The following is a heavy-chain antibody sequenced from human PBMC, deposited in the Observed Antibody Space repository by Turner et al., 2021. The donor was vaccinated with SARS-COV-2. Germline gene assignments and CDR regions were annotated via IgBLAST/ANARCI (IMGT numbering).Heavy chain of an antibody. D-gene: IGHD5-18*01. CDR2: ISSSSSTI. CDR3: ARERGYSYGPYYYGMDV. V-gene: IGHV3-48*01. Sequence: EVQLVESGGGLVQPGGSLRLSCAASGFTFSNYSMNWVRRAPGKGLEWVSYISSSSSTIYYADSVKGRFTISRDNAKNSLYLQMNSLRAEDTAVYYCARERGYSYGPYYYGMDVWGQGTTVTVSS. CDR1: GFTFSNYS. J-gene: IGHJ6*02.